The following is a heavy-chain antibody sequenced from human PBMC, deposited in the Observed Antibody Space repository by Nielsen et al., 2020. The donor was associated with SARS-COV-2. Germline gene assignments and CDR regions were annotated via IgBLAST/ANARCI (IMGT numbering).Heavy chain of an antibody. D-gene: IGHD3-3*01. Sequence: GESLKISCAASGFTFSSYAMHWVRQAPGKGLEWVAVISYDGSNKYYADSVKGRFTISRDNSKNTLYLQMNSLRAEDMAVYYCARAPSDYYGMDVWGQGTTVTVSS. V-gene: IGHV3-30-3*01. CDR3: ARAPSDYYGMDV. J-gene: IGHJ6*02. CDR2: ISYDGSNK. CDR1: GFTFSSYA.